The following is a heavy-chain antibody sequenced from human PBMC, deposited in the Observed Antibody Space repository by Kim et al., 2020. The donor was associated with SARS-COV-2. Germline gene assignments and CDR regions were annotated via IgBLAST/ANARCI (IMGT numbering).Heavy chain of an antibody. CDR2: IYYSGSA. CDR3: ARGFVGSYKGGLDV. V-gene: IGHV4-31*03. CDR1: GGSINSGDYY. D-gene: IGHD3-10*01. J-gene: IGHJ6*02. Sequence: SETLSLTCTVSGGSINSGDYYWSWIRQHPGKGLEWIAYIYYSGSAYYNPSLKSRATILVDTSKTQFSLRLSSVTAADTAVYYCARGFVGSYKGGLDVWGQGTTVTVSS.